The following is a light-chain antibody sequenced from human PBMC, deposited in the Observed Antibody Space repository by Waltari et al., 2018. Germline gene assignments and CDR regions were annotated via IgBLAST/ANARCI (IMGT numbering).Light chain of an antibody. CDR1: QGVNTY. J-gene: IGKJ4*01. V-gene: IGKV1-9*01. CDR2: AAY. Sequence: DIQLTQSPSSLSAFVGDRVTITCRASQGVNTYLAWYQEKPGKAPKLLIYAAYTLQSGVLSSCSGSGSGTDFTLTISSLQPEDSASYYCQQLNFYPLTFGGGTKVEIK. CDR3: QQLNFYPLT.